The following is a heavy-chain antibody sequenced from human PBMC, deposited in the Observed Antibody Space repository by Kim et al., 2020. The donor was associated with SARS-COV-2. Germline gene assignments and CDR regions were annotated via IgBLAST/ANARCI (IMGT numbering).Heavy chain of an antibody. CDR2: ISYDGSNK. CDR3: AKSRLGAAAGPRDGMDV. V-gene: IGHV3-30*18. Sequence: GGSLRLSCAASGFTFSSYGMHWVRQAPGKGLEWVAVISYDGSNKYYADSVKGRFTISRDNSKNTLYLQMNSLRAEDTAVYYCAKSRLGAAAGPRDGMDVWGQGTTVTVSS. CDR1: GFTFSSYG. J-gene: IGHJ6*02. D-gene: IGHD6-13*01.